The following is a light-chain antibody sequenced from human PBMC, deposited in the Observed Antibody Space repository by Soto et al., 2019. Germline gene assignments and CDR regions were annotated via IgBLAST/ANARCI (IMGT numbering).Light chain of an antibody. CDR1: QSFHNY. V-gene: IGKV3-11*01. J-gene: IGKJ4*01. CDR3: EQRGRWPS. CDR2: EAS. Sequence: EIVLTQSPATLSLSPGKRATLSCRAIQSFHNYLAWYQHKPGQPPRLLIYEASTSATDIPPRFSGSGSGSDFTLTISGLEPEDFAVCYCEQRGRWPSFGGGTKVEIK.